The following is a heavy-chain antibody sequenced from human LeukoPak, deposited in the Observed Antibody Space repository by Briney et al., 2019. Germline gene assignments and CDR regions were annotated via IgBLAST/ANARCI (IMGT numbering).Heavy chain of an antibody. CDR3: ARDNQLVRAFDI. D-gene: IGHD6-6*01. V-gene: IGHV3-21*01. CDR2: ISSSSSYI. Sequence: GRSLRLSCAASGFTFSSYSMNWVRQAPGKGLEWVSSISSSSSYIYYADSVKGRFTISRDNAKNSLYLQMNSLRAEDTAVYYCARDNQLVRAFDIWGQGTMVTVSS. CDR1: GFTFSSYS. J-gene: IGHJ3*02.